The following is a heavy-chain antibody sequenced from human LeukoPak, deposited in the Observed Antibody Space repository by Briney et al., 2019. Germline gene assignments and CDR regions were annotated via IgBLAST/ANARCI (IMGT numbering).Heavy chain of an antibody. J-gene: IGHJ5*02. Sequence: SETLSLTCTVSGGSISSYYWSWIRQPAGKGLEWIGSIYHSGSTYYNPSLKSRVTISVDTSKNQFSLKLSSVTAADTAVYYCARSLHGWFDPWGQGTLVTVSS. CDR3: ARSLHGWFDP. CDR2: IYHSGST. D-gene: IGHD4-17*01. V-gene: IGHV4-4*07. CDR1: GGSISSYY.